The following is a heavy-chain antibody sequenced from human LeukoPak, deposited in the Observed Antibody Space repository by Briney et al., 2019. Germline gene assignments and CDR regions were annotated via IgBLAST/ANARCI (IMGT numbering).Heavy chain of an antibody. J-gene: IGHJ4*02. D-gene: IGHD3-3*01. V-gene: IGHV3-23*01. Sequence: QAGGSLRLSCAASGFTFSSYSMNWVRQAPGKGLEWVSAISGSGTGTYYADSVKGRFTISRDNSKNTLYLQMNSLRAEDTAVYYCAKDPTYEFWSGYYADYWGQGTLVTVSS. CDR3: AKDPTYEFWSGYYADY. CDR1: GFTFSSYS. CDR2: ISGSGTGT.